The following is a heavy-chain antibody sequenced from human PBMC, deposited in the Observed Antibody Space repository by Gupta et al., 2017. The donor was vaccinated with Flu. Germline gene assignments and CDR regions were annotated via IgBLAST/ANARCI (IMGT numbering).Heavy chain of an antibody. CDR1: GFTFSSSY. D-gene: IGHD4-17*01. V-gene: IGHV3-74*03. CDR3: ATVTSGC. Sequence: ASGFTFSSSYLQWVRQAPGKGLVWVSRINPDGRSTTYAESVKGRFTISRDNAKNTLYLQMNSLGDDDTAVYYCATVTSGCWGQGTLVTVSS. CDR2: INPDGRST. J-gene: IGHJ4*02.